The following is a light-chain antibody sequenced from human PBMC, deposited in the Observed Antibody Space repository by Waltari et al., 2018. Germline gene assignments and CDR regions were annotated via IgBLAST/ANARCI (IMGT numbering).Light chain of an antibody. V-gene: IGLV1-44*01. CDR1: RSNIGSTT. J-gene: IGLJ1*01. Sequence: QSVLTQPPSPSGTPGQRVSISCPGRRSNIGSTTVNWYQHLPGTAPKLLIYSNNQRPSGVPDRFSGSKSGTSASLAISGLQSEDEADYYCAAWDDSLNGPYVFGTGTKVTVL. CDR3: AAWDDSLNGPYV. CDR2: SNN.